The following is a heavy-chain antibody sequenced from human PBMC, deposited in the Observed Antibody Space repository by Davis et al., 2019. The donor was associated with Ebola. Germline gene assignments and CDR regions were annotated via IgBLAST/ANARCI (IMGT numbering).Heavy chain of an antibody. V-gene: IGHV3-23*01. CDR3: AKGGDGCSGGSCYAMDH. Sequence: PGGSLTLSCAASGVTFSYYGMNWVRHAPGKGLEWVSSISGSGGSTYYADSVKGRFTISRDNSKNTLCLQMNSLRDEDTAEYYCAKGGDGCSGGSCYAMDHWGQGTLVTVSS. CDR1: GVTFSYYG. J-gene: IGHJ4*02. D-gene: IGHD2-15*01. CDR2: ISGSGGST.